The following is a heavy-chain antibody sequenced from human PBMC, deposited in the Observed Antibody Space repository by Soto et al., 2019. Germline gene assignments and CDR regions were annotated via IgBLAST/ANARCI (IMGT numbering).Heavy chain of an antibody. D-gene: IGHD3-22*01. CDR3: ARDYFDSSDYTTNWFDP. CDR2: IFHSGST. Sequence: SETLSLTCAVSGGSISSPNWWTWVRQPPGKGLEWIGEIFHSGSTNYNPSLKSRVTMLVDTSKNQFSLKLTSVTAADTALYYCARDYFDSSDYTTNWFDPWGQGALVTVSS. V-gene: IGHV4-4*02. J-gene: IGHJ5*02. CDR1: GGSISSPNW.